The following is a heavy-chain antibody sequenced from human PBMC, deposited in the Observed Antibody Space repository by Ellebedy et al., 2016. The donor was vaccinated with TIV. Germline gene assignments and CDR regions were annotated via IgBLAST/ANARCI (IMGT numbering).Heavy chain of an antibody. CDR3: TRDLTNIVSGDY. Sequence: AASVKVSCKTSGYTFTDYYIHWVRQAPGQGLEWMAWINPNSGGTNYAQKFQGRVTVTRDTSTGTAFLELNRLKSDDTAVYYCTRDLTNIVSGDYWGQGTLITVSS. J-gene: IGHJ4*02. CDR2: INPNSGGT. CDR1: GYTFTDYY. D-gene: IGHD5/OR15-5a*01. V-gene: IGHV1-2*02.